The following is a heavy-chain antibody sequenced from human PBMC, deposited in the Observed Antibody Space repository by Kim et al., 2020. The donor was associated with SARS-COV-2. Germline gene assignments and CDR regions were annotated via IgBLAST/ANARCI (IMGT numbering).Heavy chain of an antibody. CDR3: ARVAAAPRSGPFDY. D-gene: IGHD6-13*01. J-gene: IGHJ4*02. Sequence: SETLYLTCTVSGGSISSYYWSWIRQPPGKGLEWIGYIYYSGSTNYNPSLKSRVTISVDTSKNQFSLKLSSLTAADTAVYYCARVAAAPRSGPFDYWGQGT. CDR2: IYYSGST. CDR1: GGSISSYY. V-gene: IGHV4-59*13.